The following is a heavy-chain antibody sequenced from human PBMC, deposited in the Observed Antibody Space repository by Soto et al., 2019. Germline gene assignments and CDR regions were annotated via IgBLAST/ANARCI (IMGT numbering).Heavy chain of an antibody. D-gene: IGHD2-15*01. CDR2: IIPILGIA. V-gene: IGHV1-69*08. CDR1: GGTFSSYT. CDR3: ERDARGGYCSGGSCHGWFDP. J-gene: IGHJ5*02. Sequence: QVQLVQSGAEVKKPGSSVKVSCKASGGTFSSYTISWVRQAPGQGLEWMGRIIPILGIANYAQKFQGRVTITADKSTSTAYMELSSLRSEDTAVYYCERDARGGYCSGGSCHGWFDPWGQGTLVTVSS.